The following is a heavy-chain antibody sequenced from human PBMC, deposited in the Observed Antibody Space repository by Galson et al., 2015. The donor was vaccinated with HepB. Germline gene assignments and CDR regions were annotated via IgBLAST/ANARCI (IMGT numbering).Heavy chain of an antibody. CDR2: ISYDGSNK. V-gene: IGHV3-30-3*01. D-gene: IGHD3-3*01. CDR1: GFTFSSYA. CDR3: ARDSWGGYDFWSGRYYYYYMDV. Sequence: SLRLSCAASGFTFSSYAMHWVRQAPGKGLEWVAVISYDGSNKYYADSVKGRFTISRDNSKNTLYLQMNSLRAEDTAVYYCARDSWGGYDFWSGRYYYYYMDVWGKGTTVTVSS. J-gene: IGHJ6*03.